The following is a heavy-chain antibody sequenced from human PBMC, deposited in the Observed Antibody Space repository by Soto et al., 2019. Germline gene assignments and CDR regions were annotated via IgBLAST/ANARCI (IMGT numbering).Heavy chain of an antibody. D-gene: IGHD1-1*01. V-gene: IGHV5-51*01. CDR3: ARTPGYRSQLAH. J-gene: IGHJ1*01. CDR1: GYRFTTYW. CDR2: IYPGDSDT. Sequence: GESLKISCQGSGYRFTTYWIAWVRQMPGEGLEWMGIIYPGDSDTRYSPSFQGQVTISADKSISTAYLQWSSLQASDTAMYYCARTPGYRSQLAHCGQGTPVTVSS.